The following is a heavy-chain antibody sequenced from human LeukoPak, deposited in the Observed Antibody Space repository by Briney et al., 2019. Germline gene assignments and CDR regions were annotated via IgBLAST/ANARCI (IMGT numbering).Heavy chain of an antibody. D-gene: IGHD1-26*01. J-gene: IGHJ4*02. Sequence: GGSLRLSCAASGFTFSSYAMSWVRQAPGKGLEWVSAISGSGGSTYYADSVKGRFTISRDNSKNTLYLQMNSLRAEGTAVYYCAKVTSYLVGAAKTFDYWGQGTLVTVSS. CDR1: GFTFSSYA. V-gene: IGHV3-23*01. CDR2: ISGSGGST. CDR3: AKVTSYLVGAAKTFDY.